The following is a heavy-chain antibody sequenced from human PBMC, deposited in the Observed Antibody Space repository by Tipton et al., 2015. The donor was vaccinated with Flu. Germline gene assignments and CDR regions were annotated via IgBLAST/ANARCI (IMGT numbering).Heavy chain of an antibody. CDR3: ATLTGDDY. J-gene: IGHJ4*02. Sequence: GSLRLSCGASGFTFSNYWMSWVRQAPGKGLEWVAYINEDGSRKYYVDSVKGRFTISRDNAKNSLFLQMNSLRDEDTAVYYCATLTGDDYWGQGNLVTVSS. CDR1: GFTFSNYW. D-gene: IGHD7-27*01. CDR2: INEDGSRK. V-gene: IGHV3-7*01.